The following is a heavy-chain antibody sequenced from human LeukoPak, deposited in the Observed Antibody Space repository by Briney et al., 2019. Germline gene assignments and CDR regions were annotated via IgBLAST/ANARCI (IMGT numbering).Heavy chain of an antibody. CDR2: INWSGGST. J-gene: IGHJ4*02. D-gene: IGHD2-2*01. V-gene: IGHV3-20*04. CDR3: ARAPITSPFYFDY. Sequence: GGSLRLSCTASGFAFDEHGMSWVRQVPGKGPEWVSGINWSGGSTGYADPLRGRFTISRDNAKNSLYLQMDSLRAEDTALYYCARAPITSPFYFDYWGQGTLVTVSS. CDR1: GFAFDEHG.